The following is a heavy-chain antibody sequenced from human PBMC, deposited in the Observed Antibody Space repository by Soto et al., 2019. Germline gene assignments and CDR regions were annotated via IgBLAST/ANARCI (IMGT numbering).Heavy chain of an antibody. CDR3: AKIGRKLLWFGDRKVSYYMDV. CDR2: ISGSGGST. Sequence: GGSLRLSCAASGFTFSSYAMSWVRQAPGKGLEWVSAISGSGGSTYYADSVKGRFTISRDNSKNTLYLQMNSLRAEDTAVYYCAKIGRKLLWFGDRKVSYYMDVWGKGTTVTVSS. CDR1: GFTFSSYA. J-gene: IGHJ6*03. D-gene: IGHD3-10*01. V-gene: IGHV3-23*01.